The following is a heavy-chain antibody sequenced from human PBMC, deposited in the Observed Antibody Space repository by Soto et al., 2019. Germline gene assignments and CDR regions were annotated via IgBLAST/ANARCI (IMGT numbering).Heavy chain of an antibody. J-gene: IGHJ6*02. V-gene: IGHV4-4*02. CDR1: GGSISSSHW. D-gene: IGHD2-21*02. Sequence: PSETLSLTCAVSGGSISSSHWLGWVRQAPGKGLEWIGEIYHSGSTNYNPSFKSRITMSVDKSKNQFSVNLSSVTAADTAVYYGVRDADETAIVPAPWLVWGRGTMVTVSS. CDR2: IYHSGST. CDR3: VRDADETAIVPAPWLV.